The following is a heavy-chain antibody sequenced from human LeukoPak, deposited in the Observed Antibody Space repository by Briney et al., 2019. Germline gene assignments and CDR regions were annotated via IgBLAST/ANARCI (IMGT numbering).Heavy chain of an antibody. CDR3: ARDEEAQDSSGYYYFY. J-gene: IGHJ4*02. Sequence: ASVKVSCKASGYTFTSYGISWVRQAPGQGLEWMGWISAYNGNTNYAQKLQGRVTMTTDTSTSTAYMELRSLRSDDTAVYYCARDEEAQDSSGYYYFYWGQGTLVTVSS. D-gene: IGHD3-22*01. CDR1: GYTFTSYG. V-gene: IGHV1-18*01. CDR2: ISAYNGNT.